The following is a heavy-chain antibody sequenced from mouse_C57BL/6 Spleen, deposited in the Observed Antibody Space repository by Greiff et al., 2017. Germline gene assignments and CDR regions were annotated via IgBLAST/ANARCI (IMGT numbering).Heavy chain of an antibody. CDR2: IYPGDGDT. CDR1: GYAFSSSW. CDR3: AREDYYGSSHVDV. V-gene: IGHV1-82*01. D-gene: IGHD1-1*01. Sequence: QVQLQQSGPELVKPGASVKISCKASGYAFSSSWMNWVKQRPGKGLEWIGRIYPGDGDTNYNGKFKGKATLTADKSSSTAYMQLSSLTSEDSAVYFCAREDYYGSSHVDVWGTGTTVTVSS. J-gene: IGHJ1*03.